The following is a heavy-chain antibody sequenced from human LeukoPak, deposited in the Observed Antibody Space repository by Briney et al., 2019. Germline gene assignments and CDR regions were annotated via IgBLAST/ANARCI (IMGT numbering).Heavy chain of an antibody. CDR3: ARGGSGWYYFDY. Sequence: SETLSLTCTVSGGSISSYYWSWIRQPPGKGLEWIGCIYYSGSTSYNPSLQSRVTISVDTSKNQFSLKLSSVTAADTAVYYCARGGSGWYYFDYWGQGTLVTVSS. CDR1: GGSISSYY. CDR2: IYYSGST. D-gene: IGHD6-19*01. V-gene: IGHV4-59*12. J-gene: IGHJ4*02.